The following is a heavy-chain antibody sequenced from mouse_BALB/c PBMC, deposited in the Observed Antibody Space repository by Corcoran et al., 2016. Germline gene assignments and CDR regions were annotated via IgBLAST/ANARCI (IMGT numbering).Heavy chain of an antibody. CDR2: INTYTGEP. D-gene: IGHD2-3*01. CDR1: GYTFTNYG. J-gene: IGHJ4*01. CDR3: ATNDGYYDYYAMDY. Sequence: QILLVQSGPELKKPGETVKISCKASGYTFTNYGMNWVKQAPGKGLKWMGWINTYTGEPTYADDFKGRFAFSLETSASTAYLQINNLKNEDTATYFCATNDGYYDYYAMDYWGQGTSVTVSS. V-gene: IGHV9-3-1*01.